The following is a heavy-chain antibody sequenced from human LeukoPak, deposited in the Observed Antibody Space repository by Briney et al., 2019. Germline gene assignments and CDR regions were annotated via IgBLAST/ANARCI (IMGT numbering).Heavy chain of an antibody. D-gene: IGHD3-10*01. V-gene: IGHV1-2*02. CDR1: GYTFTDYY. J-gene: IGHJ4*02. Sequence: ASVKVSCKASGYTFTDYYMDWVRQAPGQGLEWMGWINPSSGGTNYAQQFQGRVTMSRDTSNSTAYMELSRLRSDDTAVYYCARDGPRGDVDYWGQGTLVTVSS. CDR3: ARDGPRGDVDY. CDR2: INPSSGGT.